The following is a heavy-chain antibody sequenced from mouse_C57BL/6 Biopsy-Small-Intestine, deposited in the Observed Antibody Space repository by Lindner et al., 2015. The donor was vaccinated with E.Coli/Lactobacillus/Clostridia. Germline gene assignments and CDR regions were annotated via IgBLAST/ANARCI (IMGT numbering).Heavy chain of an antibody. D-gene: IGHD2-1*01. V-gene: IGHV1-82*01. CDR1: GYTFTSYV. CDR3: ARFYYGNSGYFDY. CDR2: IYPGNGST. Sequence: VQLQESGPELVKPGASVKMSCKASGYTFTSYVIHWVKQRPGKGLEWIGRIYPGNGSTNYNGKFKGKATLTADKSSSTAYMQLSSLTSEDSAVYFCARFYYGNSGYFDYWGQGTTLTVSS. J-gene: IGHJ2*01.